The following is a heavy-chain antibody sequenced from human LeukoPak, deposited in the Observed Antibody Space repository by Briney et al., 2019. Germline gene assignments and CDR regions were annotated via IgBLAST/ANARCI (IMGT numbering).Heavy chain of an antibody. V-gene: IGHV3-21*01. J-gene: IGHJ4*02. D-gene: IGHD5-24*01. CDR3: ARDLEMATIYDFGF. Sequence: GGSLRLSCSASGFTFSTYSMNWVRQAPGKGLEWVSSISSGSTYIYYADSVKGRFTISRDNAKNSLYLQMNSLRAEDTAVYYCARDLEMATIYDFGFWGQGTLVTVSS. CDR1: GFTFSTYS. CDR2: ISSGSTYI.